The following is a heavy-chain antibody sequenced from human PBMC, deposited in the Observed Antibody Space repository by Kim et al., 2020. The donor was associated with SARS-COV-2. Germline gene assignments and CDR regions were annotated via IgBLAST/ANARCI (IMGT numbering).Heavy chain of an antibody. D-gene: IGHD3-10*01. J-gene: IGHJ4*01. CDR1: GFTFVSST. CDR3: AKNPFLLWFGELKNYFD. V-gene: IGHV3-23*01. Sequence: GGSLRLSCAASGFTFVSSTMSWVRQVPGKGLEWVSGISGSGDSTYYADSVKGRFTISRDNSKNTLYLQMNSLRAEDTAVYYCAKNPFLLWFGELKNYFD. CDR2: ISGSGDST.